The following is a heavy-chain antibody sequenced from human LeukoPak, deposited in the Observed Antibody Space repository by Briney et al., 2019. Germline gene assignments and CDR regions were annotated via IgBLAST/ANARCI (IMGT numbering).Heavy chain of an antibody. D-gene: IGHD7-27*01. V-gene: IGHV1-2*02. CDR2: INPNSGGT. J-gene: IGHJ4*02. CDR1: GYTFTGYY. CDR3: ARDLKPNWGYYFDY. Sequence: GASVKVSCKASGYTFTGYYMHWVRQAPGQGLEWIGWINPNSGGTKYAQKFQGRVTMTRDTSISTAYMELSRLRSDDTAVYYCARDLKPNWGYYFDYWGQGTLVTVSS.